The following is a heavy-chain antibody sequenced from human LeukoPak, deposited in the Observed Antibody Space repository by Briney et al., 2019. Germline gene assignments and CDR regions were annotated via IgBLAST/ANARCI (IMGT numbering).Heavy chain of an antibody. D-gene: IGHD5-18*01. J-gene: IGHJ4*02. CDR2: MFHSGSP. CDR1: RGSISSYY. Sequence: SETRSLTCTVSRGSISSYYWNWIRQSPRRGLEWIGYMFHSGSPNYNPSLKSRVAISIDTSKNQFSLKLSSVTAADTAVYYCARGLTAMVLPFDYWGQGTLVTVSS. V-gene: IGHV4-59*01. CDR3: ARGLTAMVLPFDY.